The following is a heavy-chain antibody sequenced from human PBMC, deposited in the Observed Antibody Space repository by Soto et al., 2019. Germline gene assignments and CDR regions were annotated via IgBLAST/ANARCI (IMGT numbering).Heavy chain of an antibody. J-gene: IGHJ4*02. CDR3: ARGLGNRRYSGYDTWYYFDY. CDR2: INHSGST. V-gene: IGHV4-34*01. D-gene: IGHD5-12*01. Sequence: SETLSLTCAVYGGSFSGYYWSWIRQPPGKGLDWIGEINHSGSTNYNPSLKSRVTISVDTSKNQFSLKLSSVTAADTAVYYCARGLGNRRYSGYDTWYYFDYWGQGTLVTVSS. CDR1: GGSFSGYY.